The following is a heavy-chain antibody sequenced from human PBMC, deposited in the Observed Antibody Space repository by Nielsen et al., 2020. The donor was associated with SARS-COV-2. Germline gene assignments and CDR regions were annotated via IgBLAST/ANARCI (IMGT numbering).Heavy chain of an antibody. Sequence: GGSLRLSCAASGFTFSSYWMHWVRQAPGKGLVWVSRINSDGSSTSYADSVKGRFTISRDNAKNTLYLQMNSLRAEDTALYHCASIDGYGVQGYWGQGTLVTVSS. CDR1: GFTFSSYW. CDR3: ASIDGYGVQGY. J-gene: IGHJ4*02. D-gene: IGHD5-18*01. V-gene: IGHV3-74*01. CDR2: INSDGSST.